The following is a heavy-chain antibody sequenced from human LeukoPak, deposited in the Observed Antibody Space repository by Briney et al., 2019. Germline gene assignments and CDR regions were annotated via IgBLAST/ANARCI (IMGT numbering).Heavy chain of an antibody. CDR2: IWYDGSNK. D-gene: IGHD1-26*01. V-gene: IGHV3-33*06. CDR1: GFTFSNYG. Sequence: GRSLRLSCAASGFTFSNYGIHWVRQAPGKGLEWVAVIWYDGSNKYYTDSVKGRFTISRDNSKNTVYLQMNSLRAEDTAVYYCAKDLYRNVFDYWGQGTLVTVSS. CDR3: AKDLYRNVFDY. J-gene: IGHJ4*02.